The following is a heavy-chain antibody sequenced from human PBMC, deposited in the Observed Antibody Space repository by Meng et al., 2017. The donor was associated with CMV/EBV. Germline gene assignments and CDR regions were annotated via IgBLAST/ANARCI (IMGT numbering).Heavy chain of an antibody. CDR3: ARDGYCSSTSCYAVAY. CDR2: ISSSSSTI. D-gene: IGHD2-2*03. J-gene: IGHJ4*02. V-gene: IGHV3-48*04. CDR1: GFTFSSYS. Sequence: GGSLRLSCAASGFTFSSYSMNWVRQAPGKGLEWVSYISSSSSTIYYADSVKGRFTISRDNAKNSLYLQMNSLRAEDTAVYYCARDGYCSSTSCYAVAYWGQGTLVTVSS.